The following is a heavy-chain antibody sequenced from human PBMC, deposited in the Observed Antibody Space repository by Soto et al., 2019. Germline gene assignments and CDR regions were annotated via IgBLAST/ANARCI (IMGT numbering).Heavy chain of an antibody. CDR3: ARVGPWVPYYYDSSPYTFETWFEP. D-gene: IGHD3-22*01. CDR1: GYSISSGYY. CDR2: IYHRGST. Sequence: PSETLSLTCAVSGYSISSGYYWGLIRQPPRKWLEWIGIIYHRGSTCYNPSLNSRVTLSIDMTNNHVSLILNSVAAADTAVYYCARVGPWVPYYYDSSPYTFETWFEPWGQGTLVRVSS. J-gene: IGHJ5*02. V-gene: IGHV4-38-2*01.